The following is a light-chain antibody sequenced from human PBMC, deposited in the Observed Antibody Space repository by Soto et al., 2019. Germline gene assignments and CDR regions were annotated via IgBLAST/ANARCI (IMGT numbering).Light chain of an antibody. J-gene: IGKJ1*01. CDR2: DTS. Sequence: EIVMTQSPATLSVSPGERATLSCRASQSVSSNLAWYQHKPGQTPRLLIYDTSTRATGVPARFSGGGSGTDFTLTISSLEPEDFAVYYCQQRSDWPWTFGQGTKVDIK. V-gene: IGKV3-11*01. CDR3: QQRSDWPWT. CDR1: QSVSSN.